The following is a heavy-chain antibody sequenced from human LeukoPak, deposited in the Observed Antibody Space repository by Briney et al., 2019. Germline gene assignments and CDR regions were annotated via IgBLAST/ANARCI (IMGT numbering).Heavy chain of an antibody. Sequence: SETLSLTCTVSGVALSTGGYSWNWIRQPPGKGLEWIGHFYHSGRTFYNPSLMNRVTISVDRSKNQFYLTVRSVTAADTAVYYCARGTPTRVWGQGTLVTVSS. D-gene: IGHD4-23*01. CDR2: FYHSGRT. CDR3: ARGTPTRV. V-gene: IGHV4-30-2*01. J-gene: IGHJ4*02. CDR1: GVALSTGGYS.